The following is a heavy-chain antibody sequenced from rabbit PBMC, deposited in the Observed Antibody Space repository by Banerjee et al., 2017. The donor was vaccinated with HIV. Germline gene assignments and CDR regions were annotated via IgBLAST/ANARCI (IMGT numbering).Heavy chain of an antibody. CDR3: ARDLAGVIGWNFNL. CDR2: INSNTGNT. V-gene: IGHV1S45*01. CDR1: GFSFSNKYV. J-gene: IGHJ4*01. Sequence: QEQLEESGGDLVKPEGSLTLTCTASGFSFSNKYVMCWVRQAPGKGLEWIACINSNTGNTVYASWAKGPFTITRSTSLNTVTLQMTSLTAADTATYFCARDLAGVIGWNFNLWGPGSLVTVS. D-gene: IGHD4-1*01.